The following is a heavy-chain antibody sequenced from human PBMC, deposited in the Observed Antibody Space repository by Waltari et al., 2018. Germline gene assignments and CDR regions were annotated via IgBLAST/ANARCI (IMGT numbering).Heavy chain of an antibody. D-gene: IGHD1-26*01. CDR1: GYTFTGYY. CDR2: INPNSGGT. J-gene: IGHJ4*02. CDR3: ARGPLWWELLGYFDY. Sequence: QVQLVQSGAEVKKPGASVKVSCKASGYTFTGYYMHWVRQAPGQGLEWMGWINPNSGGTNYAQKFQGRVTMTRDTSISTAYMGLSRLRSDDTAVYYCARGPLWWELLGYFDYWGQGTLVTVSS. V-gene: IGHV1-2*02.